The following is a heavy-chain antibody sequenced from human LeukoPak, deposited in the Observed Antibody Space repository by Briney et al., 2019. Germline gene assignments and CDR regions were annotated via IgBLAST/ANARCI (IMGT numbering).Heavy chain of an antibody. Sequence: SVKVSCKASGGTFSSYAISWVRQAPGQGLEWMGGIIPIFSTTNYAQKFQGRVTITADESTTTAYMELSSLRSEDTAVYYCARALDSSGYYPDYYYYGVDVWGQGTTVTVSS. CDR3: ARALDSSGYYPDYYYYGVDV. D-gene: IGHD3-22*01. J-gene: IGHJ6*02. CDR2: IIPIFSTT. CDR1: GGTFSSYA. V-gene: IGHV1-69*13.